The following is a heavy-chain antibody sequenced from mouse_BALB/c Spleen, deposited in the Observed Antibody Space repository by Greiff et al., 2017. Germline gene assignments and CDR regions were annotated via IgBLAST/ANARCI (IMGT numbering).Heavy chain of an antibody. Sequence: QVQLQQSGPELVKPGASVKMSCKASGYTFTSYYIHWVKQRPGQGLEWIGWIYPGDGSTKYNEKFKGKTTLTADKSSSTAYMLLSSLTSEDSAIYFCARGYPPWFAYWGQGTLVTVSA. D-gene: IGHD2-14*01. J-gene: IGHJ3*01. CDR3: ARGYPPWFAY. CDR1: GYTFTSYY. CDR2: IYPGDGST. V-gene: IGHV1S56*01.